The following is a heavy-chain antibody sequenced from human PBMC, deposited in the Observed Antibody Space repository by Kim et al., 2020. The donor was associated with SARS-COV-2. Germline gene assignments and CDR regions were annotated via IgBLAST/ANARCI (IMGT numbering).Heavy chain of an antibody. J-gene: IGHJ6*02. V-gene: IGHV3-72*01. CDR2: TTNKNNIYTT. D-gene: IGHD6-25*01. CDR1: GFQFTDHY. CDR3: ARDTAAAMDG. Sequence: GGSLRLSCAASGFQFTDHYMDWVRQAPGKGLEWLSRTTNKNNIYTTYAPSVKGRFTVSRDDSKNSLFLQMNSLQSEDTAVYFCARDTAAAMDGWGQGTTV.